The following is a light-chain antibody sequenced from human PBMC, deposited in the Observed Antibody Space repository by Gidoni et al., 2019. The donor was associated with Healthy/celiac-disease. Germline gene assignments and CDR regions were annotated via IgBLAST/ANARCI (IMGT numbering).Light chain of an antibody. CDR2: GAS. CDR3: QQYGSSPLT. CDR1: QSVSSSY. J-gene: IGKJ3*01. V-gene: IGKV3-20*01. Sequence: EIVLTQSPGTLSLSPGERATLSCRASQSVSSSYLAWYQQKPGQAPRLLIYGASSRATGIPDRFSGSRSGTDFTLTISRLEPEDFAVYYCQQYGSSPLTFXPXTKVDIK.